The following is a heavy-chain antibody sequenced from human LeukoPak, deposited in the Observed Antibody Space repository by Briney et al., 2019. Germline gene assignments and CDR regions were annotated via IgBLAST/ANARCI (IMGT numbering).Heavy chain of an antibody. Sequence: SETLSLTCTVSGGSISSSSYYWGWIRQPPGKGLEWIGSMYYSGSTYYNPSLKSRVTISVDTSKNQFSLKLSSVTAADTAVYYCARQIEFGELPYWGQGTLVTVSS. CDR2: MYYSGST. D-gene: IGHD3-10*01. CDR1: GGSISSSSYY. J-gene: IGHJ4*02. CDR3: ARQIEFGELPY. V-gene: IGHV4-39*01.